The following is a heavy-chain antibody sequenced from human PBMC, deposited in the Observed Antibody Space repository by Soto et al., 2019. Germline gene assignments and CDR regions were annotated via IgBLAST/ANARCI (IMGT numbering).Heavy chain of an antibody. V-gene: IGHV1-69*13. D-gene: IGHD5-12*01. CDR3: ARAARKTGYSGYTKLAY. J-gene: IGHJ4*02. CDR1: GGTFSSYA. Sequence: SVKVSCKASGGTFSSYAIGWVRQAPGQGLEWMGGIIPIFGTANYAQKFQGRVTITADESTSTAYMELSSLRSEDTAVYYCARAARKTGYSGYTKLAYWGQGTLVTVSS. CDR2: IIPIFGTA.